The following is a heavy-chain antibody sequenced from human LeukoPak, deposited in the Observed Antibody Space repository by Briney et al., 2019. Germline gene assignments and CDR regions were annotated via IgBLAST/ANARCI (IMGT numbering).Heavy chain of an antibody. V-gene: IGHV4-59*08. CDR1: GGSISSYY. CDR2: LYYSGST. J-gene: IGHJ4*02. CDR3: ARHARYCTGGSCYPPYFDY. Sequence: SETLSLTCTVSGGSISSYYWSWIRQPPGKGLEWMGYLYYSGSTNYNPSLKSRVTISVDTSKNQFSLKLSSVTAADTAVYYCARHARYCTGGSCYPPYFDYWGQGTLVTVSS. D-gene: IGHD2-15*01.